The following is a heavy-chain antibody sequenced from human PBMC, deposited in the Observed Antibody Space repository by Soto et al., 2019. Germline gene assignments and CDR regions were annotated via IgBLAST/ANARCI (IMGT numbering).Heavy chain of an antibody. CDR2: ISAYNGNT. Sequence: SVEVCCEASGYSLTIYGIGWVRQEHGQGLEWMGWISAYNGNTNYAQKLQGRVTMTIDTSTSTAYMELRSLRSDDTAVYYCARRGYSGYDYALYYYYYMDVWGKGTTVTVS. D-gene: IGHD5-12*01. CDR1: GYSLTIYG. V-gene: IGHV1-18*01. J-gene: IGHJ6*03. CDR3: ARRGYSGYDYALYYYYYMDV.